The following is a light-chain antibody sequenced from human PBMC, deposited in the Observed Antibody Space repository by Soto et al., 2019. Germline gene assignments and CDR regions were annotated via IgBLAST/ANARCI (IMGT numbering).Light chain of an antibody. CDR1: SSDVGGYNY. Sequence: QSALTQPASVSGSPGQSITISCTGTSSDVGGYNYVSWYQQHPGKAPKLMIYDVSNRPSGVSNRFSGSKSGNTASLTTSGRQDEDEADDYCSSYTSSSTVVFGGGTKLTVL. V-gene: IGLV2-14*01. J-gene: IGLJ2*01. CDR3: SSYTSSSTVV. CDR2: DVS.